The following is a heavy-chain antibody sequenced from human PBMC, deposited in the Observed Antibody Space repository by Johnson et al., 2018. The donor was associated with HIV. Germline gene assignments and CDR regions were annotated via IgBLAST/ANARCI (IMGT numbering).Heavy chain of an antibody. CDR1: GFTFSTYW. J-gene: IGHJ3*02. D-gene: IGHD3-10*01. Sequence: EVQLVESGGGLVQPGGSLRLSCAASGFTFSTYWMHWVRQPPGKGLVWVSRINSDGRGTSYADSVKGRFTISRDNAKNSLYLQMNFLRPEDTAVYYCASEVRGVLDIWGQGTMVTVSS. V-gene: IGHV3-74*02. CDR2: INSDGRGT. CDR3: ASEVRGVLDI.